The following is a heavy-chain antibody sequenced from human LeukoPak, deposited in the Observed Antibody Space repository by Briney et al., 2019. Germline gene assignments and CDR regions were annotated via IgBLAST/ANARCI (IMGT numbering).Heavy chain of an antibody. V-gene: IGHV1-2*06. CDR3: ARVNIYDILTGYDDY. CDR1: GYTFTGYY. J-gene: IGHJ4*02. D-gene: IGHD3-9*01. Sequence: ASVKVSCKASGYTFTGYYMHWVPQAPGQGLEWMGRINPNSGGTNYAQKFQGRVTMTRDTSISTAYMELSRLRSDDTAVYYCARVNIYDILTGYDDYWGQGTLVTVSS. CDR2: INPNSGGT.